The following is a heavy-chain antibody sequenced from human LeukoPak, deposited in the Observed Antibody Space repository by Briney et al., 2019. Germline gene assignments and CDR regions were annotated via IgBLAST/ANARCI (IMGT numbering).Heavy chain of an antibody. CDR2: IDSSATRT. Sequence: GGSLRLSRTASGFIFNKYAMSWVRQAPGRGLEWVSAIDSSATRTYYADSVKGRFTISRDNSKNTLYLQMSSLRADDTAVYYCAKDETLWAGAYHFEHWGQGTLVTVSS. CDR1: GFIFNKYA. J-gene: IGHJ4*02. CDR3: AKDETLWAGAYHFEH. D-gene: IGHD3/OR15-3a*01. V-gene: IGHV3-23*01.